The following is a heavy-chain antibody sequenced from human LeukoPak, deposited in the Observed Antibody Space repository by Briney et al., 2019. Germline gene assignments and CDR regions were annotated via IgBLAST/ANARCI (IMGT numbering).Heavy chain of an antibody. Sequence: GASVKVSCKASGYTFTSYGISWVRQAPGQGLEWMGWISAYNGNTNYAQKLQGRVTMTTDTSTSTAYMELRRLRSDDTAVYYCVRDYDISGPQKNFFDYWGQGTLVTVSS. CDR3: VRDYDISGPQKNFFDY. V-gene: IGHV1-18*01. J-gene: IGHJ4*02. D-gene: IGHD3-22*01. CDR1: GYTFTSYG. CDR2: ISAYNGNT.